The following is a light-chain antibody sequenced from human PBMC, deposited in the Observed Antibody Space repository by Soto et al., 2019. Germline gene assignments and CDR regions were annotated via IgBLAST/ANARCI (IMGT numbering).Light chain of an antibody. J-gene: IGKJ4*01. Sequence: DIQMTQSPSTLSASVGDRVTITCRASQSISNWLAWYQQKPGKAPKLLIYKTSNLDSGVPSRFSGSGSGTEFSLTISSLQPDDFATYYCQQYKSFSLTFGEGTRVEVK. V-gene: IGKV1-5*03. CDR2: KTS. CDR1: QSISNW. CDR3: QQYKSFSLT.